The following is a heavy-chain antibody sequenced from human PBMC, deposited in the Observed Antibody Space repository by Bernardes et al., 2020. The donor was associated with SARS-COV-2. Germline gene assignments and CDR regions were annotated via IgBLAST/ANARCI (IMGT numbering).Heavy chain of an antibody. Sequence: GGSLRLSCAASEYLFNTFGMHWVRQAPGKGLEWVAFMSHDGGNKYYADSVKGRFAISRDNSKNTLYLQMSSLRAEDTAVYYCARDRSSRSYWYFDLWGRGTLVTVPS. V-gene: IGHV3-33*05. CDR2: MSHDGGNK. CDR3: ARDRSSRSYWYFDL. J-gene: IGHJ2*01. D-gene: IGHD2-2*01. CDR1: EYLFNTFG.